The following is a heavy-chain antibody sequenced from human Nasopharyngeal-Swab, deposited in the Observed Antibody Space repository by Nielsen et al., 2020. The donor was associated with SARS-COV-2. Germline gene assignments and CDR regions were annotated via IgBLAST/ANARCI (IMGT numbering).Heavy chain of an antibody. J-gene: IGHJ4*02. D-gene: IGHD2-15*01. CDR2: ISYDGSNK. Sequence: VCQAPGKGLEWVAVISYDGSNKYYADSVKGRFTVSRDNSKNTLYLQMNSLRAEDTAVYYCARESSWPKGGFDYWGQGTLVTVSS. V-gene: IGHV3-30-3*01. CDR3: ARESSWPKGGFDY.